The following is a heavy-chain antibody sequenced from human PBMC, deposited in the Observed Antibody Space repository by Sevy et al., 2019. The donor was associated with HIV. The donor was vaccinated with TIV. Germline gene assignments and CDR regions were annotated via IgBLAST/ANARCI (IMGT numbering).Heavy chain of an antibody. CDR2: IKQDGSEK. V-gene: IGHV3-7*01. CDR1: GFTFSSYW. D-gene: IGHD3-3*01. J-gene: IGHJ6*02. CDR3: ARDRPVLRFLEWTTQDYGMDV. Sequence: GGSLRLSCAASGFTFSSYWMSWVRQAPGKGLEWVANIKQDGSEKYYVDSVKGRFTISRDNAKNSLYLQMNSLRAEDTAVYYCARDRPVLRFLEWTTQDYGMDVWGQGTTVTVSS.